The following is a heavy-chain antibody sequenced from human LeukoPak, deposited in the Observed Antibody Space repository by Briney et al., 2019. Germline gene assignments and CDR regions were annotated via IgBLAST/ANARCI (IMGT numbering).Heavy chain of an antibody. J-gene: IGHJ3*02. CDR3: AKAVAAAGLQDDAFDI. CDR2: ISWNSGSI. Sequence: GGSLRLSCAASGFTFDDYAMHWVRQAPGKGLEWVSGISWNSGSIGYADSVKGRFTISRDNAKNSLYPQMNSLRAEDTALYYCAKAVAAAGLQDDAFDIWGQGTMVTVSS. D-gene: IGHD6-13*01. V-gene: IGHV3-9*01. CDR1: GFTFDDYA.